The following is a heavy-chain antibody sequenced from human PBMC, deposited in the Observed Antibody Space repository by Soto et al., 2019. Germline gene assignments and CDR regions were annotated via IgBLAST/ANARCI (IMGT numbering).Heavy chain of an antibody. J-gene: IGHJ6*02. CDR2: IIPIFGTA. CDR1: GGTFSSYA. D-gene: IGHD6-19*01. Sequence: QVQLVQSGAEVKKPGSSAKVSCKASGGTFSSYAISWVRQAPGQGLEWMGGIIPIFGTANYAQKFQGRVTITADESTSTAYMELSSLRSEDTAVYYCASSRQWGGPYYYGMDVWGQGTTVTVSS. V-gene: IGHV1-69*01. CDR3: ASSRQWGGPYYYGMDV.